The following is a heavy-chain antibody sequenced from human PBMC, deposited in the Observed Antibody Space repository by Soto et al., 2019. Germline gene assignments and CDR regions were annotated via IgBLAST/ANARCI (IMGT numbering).Heavy chain of an antibody. Sequence: GPTLVNPTQTLTLTCTFSGFSLSTSGVGVGWIRQPPGKALEWLALIYWDDDKRYSPSLKSRLTITKDTSKNQVVLTMTNMDPVDTATYYCSYSVSLVYCSGGSCYWFEAFDIWGQGTMVTVSS. CDR3: SYSVSLVYCSGGSCYWFEAFDI. J-gene: IGHJ3*02. V-gene: IGHV2-5*02. CDR2: IYWDDDK. CDR1: GFSLSTSGVG. D-gene: IGHD2-15*01.